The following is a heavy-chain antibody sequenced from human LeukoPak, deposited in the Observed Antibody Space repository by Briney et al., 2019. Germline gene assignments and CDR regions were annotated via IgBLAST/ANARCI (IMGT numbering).Heavy chain of an antibody. CDR1: GGSISSYY. D-gene: IGHD6-13*01. J-gene: IGHJ3*02. Sequence: SETLSLTCTVSGGSISSYYWSWIRQPPGKGLEWIGYIYTSGSTNYNPSLKSRVTISVDTSKNQFSLKLSSVTAADTAVYYCASTLEVAGSNDAFDIWGQGTMVTVSS. CDR2: IYTSGST. V-gene: IGHV4-4*09. CDR3: ASTLEVAGSNDAFDI.